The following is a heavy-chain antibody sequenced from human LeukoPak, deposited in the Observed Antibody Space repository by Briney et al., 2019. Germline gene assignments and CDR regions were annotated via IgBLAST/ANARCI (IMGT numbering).Heavy chain of an antibody. D-gene: IGHD6-13*01. CDR1: GFTFSSYA. V-gene: IGHV3-23*01. J-gene: IGHJ6*02. CDR2: ISGSGDNT. CDR3: AKDHESSYSSSWYYYGMDV. Sequence: GGSLRLSCAASGFTFSSYAMSWVRQVPGKGLEWVSVISGSGDNTYYADSVKGRFTISRDNSKNTLYLQMNSLRAEDTAVYYCAKDHESSYSSSWYYYGMDVWGQGTTVTVSS.